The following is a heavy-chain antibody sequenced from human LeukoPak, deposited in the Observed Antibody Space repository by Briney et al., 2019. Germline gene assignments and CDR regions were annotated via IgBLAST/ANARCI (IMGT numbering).Heavy chain of an antibody. CDR3: ARVHHYYGSGSPSPGGWFDP. Sequence: ASVKVSCKASGYTFTSYYMHWVRQAPGQGLEWMGIINPSGGSTSYAQKFQGRVTITADESTSTAYMELSSLRSEDTAVYYCARVHHYYGSGSPSPGGWFDPWGQGTLVTVSS. J-gene: IGHJ5*02. V-gene: IGHV1-46*01. D-gene: IGHD3-10*01. CDR1: GYTFTSYY. CDR2: INPSGGST.